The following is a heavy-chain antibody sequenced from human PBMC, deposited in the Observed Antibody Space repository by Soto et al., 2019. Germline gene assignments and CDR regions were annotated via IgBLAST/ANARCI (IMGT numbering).Heavy chain of an antibody. CDR3: ARGRYGHY. CDR1: GYTFTSYG. CDR2: ISAHNGNT. V-gene: IGHV1-18*01. D-gene: IGHD1-1*01. Sequence: QVHLVQSGAEVKKPGASVKVSCKGSGYTFTSYGITWVRQAPGQGLEWMGWISAHNGNTNYAQKLQGRVTVTRDTYTSTASMELRSLRSDYAAVYYRARGRYGHYWGQGALVPVSS. J-gene: IGHJ4*02.